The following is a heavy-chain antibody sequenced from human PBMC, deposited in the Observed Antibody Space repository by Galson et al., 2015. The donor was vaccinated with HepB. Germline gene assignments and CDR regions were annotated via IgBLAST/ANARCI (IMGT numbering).Heavy chain of an antibody. CDR3: ARGGSIAARPGDY. CDR1: GFTFSSYS. V-gene: IGHV3-30-3*01. D-gene: IGHD6-6*01. J-gene: IGHJ4*02. Sequence: SLRLSCAASGFTFSSYSMHWVRQAPGKGLEWVAVISYDGSNKYYADSVKGRFTISRDNSKNTLYLQMNSLRAEDTAVYYCARGGSIAARPGDYWGQGTLVTVSS. CDR2: ISYDGSNK.